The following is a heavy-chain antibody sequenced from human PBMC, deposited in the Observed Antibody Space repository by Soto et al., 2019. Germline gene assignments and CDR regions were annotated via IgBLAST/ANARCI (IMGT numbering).Heavy chain of an antibody. V-gene: IGHV3-23*01. CDR2: ITRGGGST. CDR1: GFTFSSQE. Sequence: GSLRLSCAASGFTFSSQEMTWLRQAPGKGLEWVSGITRGGGSTYYADSVKGRFTISRDNSQNTAYLQMNSLRAEDTAVYYCAKAGDGPSLGYFQHWGQGTLVTVS. J-gene: IGHJ1*01. CDR3: AKAGDGPSLGYFQH. D-gene: IGHD3-16*01.